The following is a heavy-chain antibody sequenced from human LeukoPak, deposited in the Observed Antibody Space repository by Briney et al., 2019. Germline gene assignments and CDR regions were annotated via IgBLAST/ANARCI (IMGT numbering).Heavy chain of an antibody. Sequence: GGSLRLSCAASGFTFSDYSMNWVRQAPGKGLEWVSAISGSGGSTYYAGSVKGRFTISRDNSKNTLYLQMNSLRAEDTAVYYCANAYYDSSGYSAFDIWGQGTMVTVSS. CDR2: ISGSGGST. V-gene: IGHV3-23*01. J-gene: IGHJ3*02. CDR1: GFTFSDYS. CDR3: ANAYYDSSGYSAFDI. D-gene: IGHD3-22*01.